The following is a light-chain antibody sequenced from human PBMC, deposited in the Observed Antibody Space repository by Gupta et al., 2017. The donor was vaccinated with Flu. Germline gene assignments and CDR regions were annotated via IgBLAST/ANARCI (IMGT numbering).Light chain of an antibody. Sequence: QSVLTQPPSASGTPWQRVTISCSGSSSNIGINPVYWYQQLPGTAPRLRIYRNDLRPSGVTDRFSCYKSGTSASLAISVLQSEVGAEYYCAAWDDRLGGGLFGGGTKLHVL. CDR3: AAWDDRLGGGL. V-gene: IGLV1-47*01. CDR1: SSNIGINP. J-gene: IGLJ2*01. CDR2: RND.